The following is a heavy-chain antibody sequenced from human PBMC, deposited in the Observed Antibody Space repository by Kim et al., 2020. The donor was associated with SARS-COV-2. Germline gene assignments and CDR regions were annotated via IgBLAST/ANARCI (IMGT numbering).Heavy chain of an antibody. CDR3: ARVSGYSGYDLYFDY. V-gene: IGHV3-7*03. Sequence: DSVQSRVTNSRDNAKNSLYLQMNSLRAEDKAVYYCARVSGYSGYDLYFDYWGQGTLVTVSS. J-gene: IGHJ4*02. D-gene: IGHD5-12*01.